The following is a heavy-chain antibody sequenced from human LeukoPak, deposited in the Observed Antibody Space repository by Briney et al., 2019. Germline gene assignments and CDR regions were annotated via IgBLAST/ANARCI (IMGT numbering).Heavy chain of an antibody. V-gene: IGHV5-10-1*01. CDR2: IDPSDSYT. J-gene: IGHJ4*02. CDR3: ARHDILTGEKGFYFDY. CDR1: GYSFTNYW. Sequence: PGESLKISCKGSGYSFTNYWFSWVRQVPGKGLEWMGRIDPSDSYTDYSPSFQGHVIISTDKSISTAYLQWSSLKASDTAIYYCARHDILTGEKGFYFDYWGQGTLVTVSS. D-gene: IGHD3-9*01.